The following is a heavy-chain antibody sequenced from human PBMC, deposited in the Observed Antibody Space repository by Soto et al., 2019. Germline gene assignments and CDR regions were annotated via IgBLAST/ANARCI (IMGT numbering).Heavy chain of an antibody. V-gene: IGHV1-69*13. D-gene: IGHD3-3*01. CDR1: GGTFSSYA. Sequence: SVKVSCKASGGTFSSYAISWVRQAPGQGLEWMGGIIPIFGTANYAQKFQGRVTITADESTGTAYMELSSLRSEDTAVYYCARGNLFGVVYYYYGMDVWGQGTKVTVSS. J-gene: IGHJ6*02. CDR2: IIPIFGTA. CDR3: ARGNLFGVVYYYYGMDV.